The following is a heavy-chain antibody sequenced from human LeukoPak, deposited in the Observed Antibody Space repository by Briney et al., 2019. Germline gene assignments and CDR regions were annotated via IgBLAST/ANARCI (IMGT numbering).Heavy chain of an antibody. D-gene: IGHD2-8*01. J-gene: IGHJ4*02. Sequence: SETLSLTCAVYGGSFSSYYWSWIRQPPGKGLEWIGEINHSGSTNYNPSLKSRVTISVDTSKNQFSLKLRSVTAADTAVYYCARGSGYCTNGVCSLYYFDYWGQGTLVTVSS. CDR2: INHSGST. CDR3: ARGSGYCTNGVCSLYYFDY. CDR1: GGSFSSYY. V-gene: IGHV4-34*01.